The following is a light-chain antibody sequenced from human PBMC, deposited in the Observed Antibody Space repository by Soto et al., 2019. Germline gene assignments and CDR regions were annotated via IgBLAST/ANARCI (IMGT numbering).Light chain of an antibody. CDR3: QHYNSYSEA. CDR1: QTIISL. V-gene: IGKV1-5*03. Sequence: DIQMTQSPSTLSASVGDRVTITCRASQTIISLLAWYQQKPGKAPKLLIYKASTLKSGVPSRFSGSGSGTEFTLTISSLQPDDFATYYCQHYNSYSEAFGQGTKVDI. CDR2: KAS. J-gene: IGKJ1*01.